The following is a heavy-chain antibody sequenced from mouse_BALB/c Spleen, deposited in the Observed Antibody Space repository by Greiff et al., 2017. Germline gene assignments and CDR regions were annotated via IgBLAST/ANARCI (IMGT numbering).Heavy chain of an antibody. J-gene: IGHJ4*01. D-gene: IGHD1-1*01. V-gene: IGHV3-8*02. Sequence: EVKLVESGPSLVKPSQTLSLTCSVTGDSITSGYWNWIRKFPGNKLEYMGYISYSGSTYYNPSLKSRISITRDTSKNQYYLQLNSVTTEDTATYYCARSHLLRFYAMDYWGQGTSVTVSS. CDR1: GDSITSGY. CDR2: ISYSGST. CDR3: ARSHLLRFYAMDY.